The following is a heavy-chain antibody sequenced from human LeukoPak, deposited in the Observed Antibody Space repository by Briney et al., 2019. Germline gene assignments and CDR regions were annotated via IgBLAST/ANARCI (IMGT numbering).Heavy chain of an antibody. CDR3: ARDTPYNPYYDFWSGYSYGMDV. Sequence: GGSLRLSCAASGSTFSSYAMHWVRQAPDKGLEWVAVISYDGSNKYYADSVKGRFTISRDNSKNTLYLQMNSLRAEDTAVYYCARDTPYNPYYDFWSGYSYGMDVWGQGTTVTVSS. D-gene: IGHD3-3*01. J-gene: IGHJ6*02. CDR2: ISYDGSNK. V-gene: IGHV3-30-3*01. CDR1: GSTFSSYA.